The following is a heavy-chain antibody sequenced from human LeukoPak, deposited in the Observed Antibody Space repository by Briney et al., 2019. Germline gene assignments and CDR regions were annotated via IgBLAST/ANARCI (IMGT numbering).Heavy chain of an antibody. CDR2: ISGSGYST. CDR1: GFTFSSYA. J-gene: IGHJ5*02. V-gene: IGHV3-23*01. CDR3: AKGVGIEGAGHFDP. D-gene: IGHD6-13*01. Sequence: GGSLRLSCAASGFTFSSYAMTWVRQAPGKGLEGVSSISGSGYSTYYADSVKGGFTISRDNSKNTLYLQMNSLRGEDTAVYYCAKGVGIEGAGHFDPWGQGTVVTVSS.